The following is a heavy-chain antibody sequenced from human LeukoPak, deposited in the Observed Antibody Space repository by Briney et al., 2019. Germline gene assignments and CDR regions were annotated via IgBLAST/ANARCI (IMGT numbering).Heavy chain of an antibody. V-gene: IGHV2-5*02. D-gene: IGHD2-8*01. CDR3: VHRNLRSCSDGVCYTRPVAFDI. J-gene: IGHJ3*02. CDR1: GFSLSTSGVN. Sequence: ESGPTLVKPTQTLTLTCTFSGFSLSTSGVNVGWIRQPPGKALECLALISWDDDKRYSPSLKNRLTITKDTSKNQVVLTMTNMDPVDTATYYCVHRNLRSCSDGVCYTRPVAFDIWGQGTMVTVSS. CDR2: ISWDDDK.